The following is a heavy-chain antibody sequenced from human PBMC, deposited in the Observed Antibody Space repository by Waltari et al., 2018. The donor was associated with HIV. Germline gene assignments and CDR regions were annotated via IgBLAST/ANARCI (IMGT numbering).Heavy chain of an antibody. CDR3: ARDRHYDILTGSYFDY. D-gene: IGHD3-9*01. CDR1: GFTLSSYW. J-gene: IGHJ4*02. V-gene: IGHV3-7*01. CDR2: IKQDGSEK. Sequence: EVQLVESGGGLVQPGGSLRRSCAAYGFTLSSYWMSWVRQAPGKGLEWVANIKQDGSEKYYVDSVKGRFTISRDNAKNSLYLQMNSLRAEDTAVYYCARDRHYDILTGSYFDYWGQGTLVTVSS.